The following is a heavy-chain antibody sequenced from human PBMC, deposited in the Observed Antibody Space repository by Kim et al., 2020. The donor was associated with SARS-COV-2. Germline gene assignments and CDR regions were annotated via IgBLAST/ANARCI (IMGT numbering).Heavy chain of an antibody. CDR3: ARDHPDSSGDYYYGMDV. Sequence: LKSRVTRSVDTSKNQCSLKLSSVTAADTAVYYCARDHPDSSGDYYYGMDVWGQGTTVTVSS. J-gene: IGHJ6*02. D-gene: IGHD3-22*01. V-gene: IGHV4-31*02.